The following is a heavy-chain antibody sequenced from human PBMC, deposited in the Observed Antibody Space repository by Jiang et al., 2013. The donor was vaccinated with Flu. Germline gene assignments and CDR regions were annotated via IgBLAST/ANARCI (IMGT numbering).Heavy chain of an antibody. CDR3: AKCEWLVPFDS. Sequence: SGGGLIQPGGSLRLSCAASGFTFSTYAMSWVRQAPGKGLEWVSTINGGATATYYADSVKGRFTISRDNAKNTLYLQMNSLRAEDTALYYCAKCEWLVPFDSWGQGTLVTVSS. CDR1: GFTFSTYA. V-gene: IGHV3-23*01. D-gene: IGHD6-19*01. J-gene: IGHJ4*02. CDR2: INGGATAT.